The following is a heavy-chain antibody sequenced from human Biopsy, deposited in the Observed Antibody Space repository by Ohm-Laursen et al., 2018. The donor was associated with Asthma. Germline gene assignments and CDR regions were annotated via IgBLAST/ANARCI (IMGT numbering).Heavy chain of an antibody. CDR1: GFSFDNYF. CDR2: INPSGAGT. J-gene: IGHJ4*02. V-gene: IGHV1-46*02. Sequence: SVKVSCKASGFSFDNYFMHWVRQAPGQGLEWMGIINPSGAGTRYAEKFRGRLIVTRDASTRTAFMDLRSLRPDDTAIYFCARARETTNYGDSDFDIWGQGTLITVSS. CDR3: ARARETTNYGDSDFDI. D-gene: IGHD2-8*01.